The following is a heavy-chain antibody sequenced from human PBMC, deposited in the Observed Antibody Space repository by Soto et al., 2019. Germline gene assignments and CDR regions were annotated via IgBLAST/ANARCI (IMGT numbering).Heavy chain of an antibody. Sequence: TSETLSLTCTVSGGSISSYYWSWIRQPPGKGLEWIGYFYNRGSTNYNPSLKSQVTISVDTSKNQFSLKLTSVTAADTAVYYCAGGSSWYDVDWFDPWGPGTLVTVSS. J-gene: IGHJ5*02. D-gene: IGHD6-13*01. V-gene: IGHV4-59*01. CDR1: GGSISSYY. CDR3: AGGSSWYDVDWFDP. CDR2: FYNRGST.